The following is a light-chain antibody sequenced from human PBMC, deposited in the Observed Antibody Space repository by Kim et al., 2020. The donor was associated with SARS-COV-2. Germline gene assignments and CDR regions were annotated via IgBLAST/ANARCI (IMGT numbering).Light chain of an antibody. CDR2: GAS. V-gene: IGKV3-15*01. J-gene: IGKJ4*01. CDR1: QSVSSN. CDR3: QQYSHWPLT. Sequence: EIVMTQSPATLSVSPGERATLSCRASQSVSSNLAWYQQKPGQAPRLLIYGASTRATGIPGRFSGSGSGTEFTLTISSLQSEDFAVYYWQQYSHWPLTFGEGTKVDIK.